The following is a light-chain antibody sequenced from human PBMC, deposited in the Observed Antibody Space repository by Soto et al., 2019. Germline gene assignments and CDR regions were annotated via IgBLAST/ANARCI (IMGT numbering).Light chain of an antibody. CDR1: QTVRSSY. Sequence: IFLTQSPGSLSLSSGERATLSCRASQTVRSSYLAWYQQRPGQAPKLLTYGAFNRAIGIPDRFSGSESGRDYNLTISRLDPEDSAVYYCQQYGDSITFGGGTKVEIK. CDR2: GAF. J-gene: IGKJ4*01. CDR3: QQYGDSIT. V-gene: IGKV3-20*01.